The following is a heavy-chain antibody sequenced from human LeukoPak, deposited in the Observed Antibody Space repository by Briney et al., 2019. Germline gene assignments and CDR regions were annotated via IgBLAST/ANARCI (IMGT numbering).Heavy chain of an antibody. J-gene: IGHJ5*02. CDR2: IYHSGST. CDR1: GGSISNYY. Sequence: PSETLSLTCTVSGGSISNYYWSWIRQPPGKGLEWIGSIYHSGSTYYNPSLKSRVTISVDTSKNQFSLKLSSVTAADTAVYYCARYYTPEGWFDPWGQGTLVTVSS. CDR3: ARYYTPEGWFDP. D-gene: IGHD2-2*02. V-gene: IGHV4-59*08.